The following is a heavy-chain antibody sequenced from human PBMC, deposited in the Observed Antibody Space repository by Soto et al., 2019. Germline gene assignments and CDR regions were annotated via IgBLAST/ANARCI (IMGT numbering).Heavy chain of an antibody. CDR1: GYTSTSYY. CDR2: INPSGGST. CDR3: ATRYGSGDY. J-gene: IGHJ4*02. V-gene: IGHV1-46*01. D-gene: IGHD3-10*01. Sequence: ASVKVSCKASGYTSTSYYMHWVGQAPGQGLEWMGIINPSGGSTSYAQKIQGRVTMTRDTSTSTVYMELSSLRSEDTAVYYCATRYGSGDYWGQGTLVTVSS.